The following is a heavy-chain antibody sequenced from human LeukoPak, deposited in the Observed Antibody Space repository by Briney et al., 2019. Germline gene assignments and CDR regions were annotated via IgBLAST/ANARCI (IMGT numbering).Heavy chain of an antibody. CDR3: ARLWFGDPQRQAIDY. J-gene: IGHJ4*02. V-gene: IGHV4-30-2*01. CDR2: IYHSGST. D-gene: IGHD3-10*01. Sequence: SQTLSLTCAVSGGSISSGGYSWSWIRQPPGKGLEWIGYIYHSGSTYYNPSLKSRVTISVDRSKNQFSLKLSSVTAADTAVYYCARLWFGDPQRQAIDYWGQGTLVTVSS. CDR1: GGSISSGGYS.